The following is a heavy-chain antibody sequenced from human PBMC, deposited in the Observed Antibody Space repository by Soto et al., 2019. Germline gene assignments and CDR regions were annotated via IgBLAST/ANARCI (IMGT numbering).Heavy chain of an antibody. V-gene: IGHV5-51*01. J-gene: IGHJ4*02. CDR3: ASRGLRLGELSLSPPSEYYFDY. CDR2: IYPGDSDA. Sequence: GESLKISCKASGYSFTTYWIGWVRQMPGKGLEWMGIIYPGDSDATYSPSFQGQVTVSADKSISTAYLQWSSLKASDTAIYYCASRGLRLGELSLSPPSEYYFDYWGQGTLVTVSS. D-gene: IGHD3-16*02. CDR1: GYSFTTYW.